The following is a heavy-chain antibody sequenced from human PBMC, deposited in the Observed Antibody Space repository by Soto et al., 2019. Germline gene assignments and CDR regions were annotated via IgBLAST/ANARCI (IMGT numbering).Heavy chain of an antibody. CDR1: GFGISTSW. V-gene: IGHV3-7*01. D-gene: IGHD2-15*01. CDR2: IRQDGSGK. CDR3: ARHLEYCSGGRCYAVYDY. Sequence: EVQLVESGGGLVQPGESLRLSCAASGFGISTSWMSWVRQAPGRGLEWVANIRQDGSGKSYVDSVKGRFTISRDNAKNSLYLQMDSLRAEDTALYSCARHLEYCSGGRCYAVYDYWGQGTLVTVSS. J-gene: IGHJ4*02.